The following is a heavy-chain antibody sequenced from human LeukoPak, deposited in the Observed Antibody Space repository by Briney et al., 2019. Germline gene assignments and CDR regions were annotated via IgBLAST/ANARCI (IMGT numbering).Heavy chain of an antibody. CDR1: GFTFSSYG. V-gene: IGHV3-30*02. Sequence: GGSLRLSCAASGFTFSSYGMYWVRQAPGKGLEWVAFIRYDGSNKYYADSVKGRFTISRDNSKNTLYLQMNSLRAEDTAVYYCAKVRGEVPAAPLDYWGQGTLVTVSS. CDR2: IRYDGSNK. CDR3: AKVRGEVPAAPLDY. D-gene: IGHD2-2*01. J-gene: IGHJ4*02.